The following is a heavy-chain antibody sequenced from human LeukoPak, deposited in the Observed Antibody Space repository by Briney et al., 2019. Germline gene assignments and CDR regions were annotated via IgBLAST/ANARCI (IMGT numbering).Heavy chain of an antibody. J-gene: IGHJ6*02. D-gene: IGHD6-19*01. CDR2: IVVGSGNT. CDR3: AADSALRYSSGWSYYYGMDV. Sequence: SVKVSCKASGFTFTSSAVQWVRQARGQRLEWIGWIVVGSGNTNYAQKFQERVTITRDMSTSTAYMELSSLRSEDTAVYYCAADSALRYSSGWSYYYGMDVWGQGTTVTVPS. CDR1: GFTFTSSA. V-gene: IGHV1-58*01.